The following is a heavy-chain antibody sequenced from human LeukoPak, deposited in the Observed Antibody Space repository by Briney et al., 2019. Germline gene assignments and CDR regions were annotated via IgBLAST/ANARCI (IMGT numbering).Heavy chain of an antibody. CDR1: GYTFTSYW. D-gene: IGHD5-12*01. CDR2: INPDGGST. Sequence: ASVKVSCKASGYTFTSYWIQWVRQAPGQGLEWVGLINPDGGSTAYAHRFQGRVTMTRSTSISTAYMELSSLRSEDTAVYYCARGSTVDTVATPLKYWGQGTLVTVSS. V-gene: IGHV1-8*01. J-gene: IGHJ4*02. CDR3: ARGSTVDTVATPLKY.